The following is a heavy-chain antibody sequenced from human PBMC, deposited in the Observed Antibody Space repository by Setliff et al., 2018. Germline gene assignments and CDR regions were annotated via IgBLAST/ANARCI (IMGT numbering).Heavy chain of an antibody. CDR1: GGTFSSYA. V-gene: IGHV1-69*06. CDR2: IIPIFGTA. D-gene: IGHD3-3*01. J-gene: IGHJ3*02. CDR3: ASRRGLEWSLGAFDI. Sequence: GASVTVSCKASGGTFSSYAISWVRQAPGQELEWMGRIIPIFGTANYAQKFQGRVTITADKSTSTAYMELSSLRSEDTAVYYCASRRGLEWSLGAFDIWGQGTMVTVSS.